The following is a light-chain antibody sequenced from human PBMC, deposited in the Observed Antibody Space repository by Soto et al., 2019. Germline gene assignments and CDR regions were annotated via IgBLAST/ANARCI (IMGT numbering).Light chain of an antibody. CDR3: ATWDDRLNGHV. J-gene: IGLJ1*01. Sequence: QSVLTQPPSVSEAPRQRATISCSGSNSNIGNNAVNWYQQLPGKAPKLLIYYDDLLPSGVSDRFSGSKSGTSASLAMSGLQSEDEADYYCATWDDRLNGHVFGTGTKVTVL. V-gene: IGLV1-36*01. CDR2: YDD. CDR1: NSNIGNNA.